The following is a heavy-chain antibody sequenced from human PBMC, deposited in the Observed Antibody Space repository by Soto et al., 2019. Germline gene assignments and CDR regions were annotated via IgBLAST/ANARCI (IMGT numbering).Heavy chain of an antibody. CDR3: AREGRHFDY. CDR1: GGTFSSYA. J-gene: IGHJ4*02. Sequence: SVKVSCKASGGTFSSYAISWVRQAPGQGLEWMGGINPIFGTPHYARKYQGRVTITADTFTNTAYMELTRLTSDDTAVYFCAREGRHFDYWGQGTLVTVS. V-gene: IGHV1-69*06. CDR2: INPIFGTP.